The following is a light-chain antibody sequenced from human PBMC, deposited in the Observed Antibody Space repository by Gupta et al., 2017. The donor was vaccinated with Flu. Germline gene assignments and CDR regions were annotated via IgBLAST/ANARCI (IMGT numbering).Light chain of an antibody. Sequence: QSVLTQPPSASGTPGQRVTISCSGSSSNIGSHTVSWYQQLPGTAPKLLIYKNNQRPSGVPDRFSGSKSGNSASLAISGLQSEDEADYYCEAWDDNLLRVFGGGTKVTV. CDR1: SSNIGSHT. V-gene: IGLV1-44*01. CDR2: KNN. J-gene: IGLJ3*02. CDR3: EAWDDNLLRV.